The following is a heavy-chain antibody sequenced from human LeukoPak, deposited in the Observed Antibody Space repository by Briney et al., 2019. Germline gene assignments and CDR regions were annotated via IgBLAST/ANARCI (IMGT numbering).Heavy chain of an antibody. J-gene: IGHJ5*02. V-gene: IGHV4-30-4*01. CDR3: ARESSFGRYNWFDP. CDR2: INHSGST. D-gene: IGHD3-10*01. Sequence: PSQTLSLTCTVSGGSISSGDYYWSWIRQPPGQGLEWIGEINHSGSTNYNPSLKSRVTISVDTSKNQFSLKLSSVTAADTAVYYCARESSFGRYNWFDPWGQGTLVTVSS. CDR1: GGSISSGDYY.